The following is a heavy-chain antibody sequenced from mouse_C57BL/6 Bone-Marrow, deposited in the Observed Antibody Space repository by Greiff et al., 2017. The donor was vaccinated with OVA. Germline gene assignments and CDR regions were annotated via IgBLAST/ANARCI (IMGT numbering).Heavy chain of an antibody. D-gene: IGHD1-1*01. CDR1: GFTFSDYG. CDR2: ISSGSSTI. J-gene: IGHJ3*01. V-gene: IGHV5-17*01. CDR3: ARRDYYSSSWFAY. Sequence: EVKVVESGGGLVKPGGSLKLSCAASGFTFSDYGMHWVRQAPEKGLEWVAYISSGSSTIYYADTVKGRFTISRDNAKNTLFLQMTSLRSEDTAMYYCARRDYYSSSWFAYWGQGTLVTVSA.